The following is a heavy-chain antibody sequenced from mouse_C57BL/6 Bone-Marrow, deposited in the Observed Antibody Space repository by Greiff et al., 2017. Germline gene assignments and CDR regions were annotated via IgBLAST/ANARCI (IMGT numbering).Heavy chain of an antibody. CDR1: GFTFSNYW. CDR2: IRLKSDNYAT. V-gene: IGHV6-3*01. J-gene: IGHJ2*01. D-gene: IGHD1-1*01. Sequence: EVKLVESGGGLVQPGGSMKLSCVASGFTFSNYWMNWVRQSPEKGLEWVAQIRLKSDNYATHYAESVKGRFTISRDDSKSSVYLQMNNLRAEDTGIYYCARELLLRVAYYFEYWGQGTTLTVAS. CDR3: ARELLLRVAYYFEY.